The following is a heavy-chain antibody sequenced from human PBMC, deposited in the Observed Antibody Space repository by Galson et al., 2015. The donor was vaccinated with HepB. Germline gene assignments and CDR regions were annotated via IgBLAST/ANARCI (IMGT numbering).Heavy chain of an antibody. J-gene: IGHJ3*02. CDR2: INTNTGNP. D-gene: IGHD3-9*01. CDR1: GYTFTSYA. V-gene: IGHV7-4-1*02. Sequence: SVKVSCKASGYTFTSYAMNWVRQAPGQGLEWMGWINTNTGNPTYAQGFTGRFVFSLDTSVSTAYLQISSLKAEDTAVYYCASGAPELRYFDWLPRGSNVDAFDIWGQGTMVTVSS. CDR3: ASGAPELRYFDWLPRGSNVDAFDI.